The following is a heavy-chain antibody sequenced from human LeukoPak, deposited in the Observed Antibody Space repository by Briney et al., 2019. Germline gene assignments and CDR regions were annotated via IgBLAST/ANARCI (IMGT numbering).Heavy chain of an antibody. V-gene: IGHV4-59*01. Sequence: SQTLSLTCTVSGGSISSYYWSWIRQPPGKGLEWIGYIYYSGSTNYNPSLKCRVTISVNTSKNQFSLKLSSVTAADTAVYYCARVGLFYYGSGPDAFDIWGQGTMVTVSS. CDR2: IYYSGST. CDR1: GGSISSYY. J-gene: IGHJ3*02. D-gene: IGHD3-10*01. CDR3: ARVGLFYYGSGPDAFDI.